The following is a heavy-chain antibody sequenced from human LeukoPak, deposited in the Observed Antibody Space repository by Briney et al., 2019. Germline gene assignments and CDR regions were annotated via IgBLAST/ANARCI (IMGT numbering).Heavy chain of an antibody. J-gene: IGHJ4*02. D-gene: IGHD3-22*01. V-gene: IGHV3-7*04. Sequence: GGSLRLSCAASGFTFSSYWMSWVRQAPGKGLEWVANIKQDGSEKYYVDSVKGRFTISRDNAKNSLYLQMNSLRAEDTAVYYCARGGGPYDSSGYYYFDYWGQGTLVNVSS. CDR3: ARGGGPYDSSGYYYFDY. CDR1: GFTFSSYW. CDR2: IKQDGSEK.